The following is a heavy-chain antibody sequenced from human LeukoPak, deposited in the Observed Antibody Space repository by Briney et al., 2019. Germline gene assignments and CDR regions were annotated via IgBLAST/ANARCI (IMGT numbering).Heavy chain of an antibody. CDR3: ARYAVEYSGTYFDS. V-gene: IGHV4-39*01. Sequence: PSETLSLTCTVSGGSITSSSYYWGWIRQYPGKGLEWIGSIYYSGSTYYNPSLKSRVTISVDTSKNQLSLKLSSVTAADTAVYYCARYAVEYSGTYFDSWGQGSLVTVSS. CDR2: IYYSGST. J-gene: IGHJ4*02. D-gene: IGHD1-26*01. CDR1: GGSITSSSYY.